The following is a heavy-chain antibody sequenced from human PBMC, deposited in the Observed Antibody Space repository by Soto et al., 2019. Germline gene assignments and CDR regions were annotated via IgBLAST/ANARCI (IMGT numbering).Heavy chain of an antibody. V-gene: IGHV2-5*01. CDR3: AHRYGGNYYRWYFDS. CDR1: GFSLSTSGAG. CDR2: ISWKDEK. D-gene: IGHD1-26*01. J-gene: IGHJ4*02. Sequence: QITLKESGPTLVKPTQTLTVTCTFSGFSLSTSGAGVGWIRQSPGKAPEWLARISWKDEKRYNPGLKSRLTITKDTSKNQVVLTMTDLDPVDTATYFCAHRYGGNYYRWYFDSWGQGTLVTVSS.